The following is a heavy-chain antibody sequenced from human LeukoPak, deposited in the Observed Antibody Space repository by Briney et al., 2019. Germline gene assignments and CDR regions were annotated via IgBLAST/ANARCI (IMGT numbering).Heavy chain of an antibody. J-gene: IGHJ4*02. D-gene: IGHD5-12*01. CDR1: GFTFSSYE. CDR2: ISSSGSTI. CDR3: ASDNSGYDFDPEY. Sequence: PGGSLRLSCAASGFTFSSYEMNWVRQAPGRGLEWVSYISSSGSTIYCADSVKGRFTISRDNAKNSLYLQMNSLRAEDTAVYYCASDNSGYDFDPEYWGQGTLVTVSS. V-gene: IGHV3-48*03.